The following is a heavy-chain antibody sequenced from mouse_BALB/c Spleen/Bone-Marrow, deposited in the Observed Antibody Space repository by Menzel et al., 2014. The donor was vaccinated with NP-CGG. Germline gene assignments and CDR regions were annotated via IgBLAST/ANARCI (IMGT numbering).Heavy chain of an antibody. CDR1: GYTFTSYW. CDR2: IYPGSGST. V-gene: IGHV1S22*01. J-gene: IGHJ2*01. D-gene: IGHD1-1*01. Sequence: LQQSGSELVRPGASVKLSCKASGYTFTSYWMHWVKQRHGQGLEWIGNIYPGSGSTNYNEKFKGKATLTADKSSSTAYMQLSSLTSDDSAVYFCARGITTGYFDYWGQGTTLTVSS. CDR3: ARGITTGYFDY.